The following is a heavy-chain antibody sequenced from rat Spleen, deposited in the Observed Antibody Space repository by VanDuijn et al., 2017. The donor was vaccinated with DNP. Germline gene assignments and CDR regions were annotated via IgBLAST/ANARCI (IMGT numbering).Heavy chain of an antibody. Sequence: EVQLVESGGGLVQPGRSLKLSCAASGFTFSDYYMAWVRQAPTKGLDWVAYINHVGGTAYNGDSVKGRFTISRDNSKSTLYLQMNSLRSEDMATYYCARHVLPLRVWDYWGQGVMVTVSS. D-gene: IGHD1-4*01. CDR3: ARHVLPLRVWDY. J-gene: IGHJ2*01. CDR1: GFTFSDYY. V-gene: IGHV5-22*01. CDR2: INHVGGTA.